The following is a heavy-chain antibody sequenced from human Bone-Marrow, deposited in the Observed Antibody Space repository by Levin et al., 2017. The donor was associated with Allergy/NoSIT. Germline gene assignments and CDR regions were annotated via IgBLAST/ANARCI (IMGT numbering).Heavy chain of an antibody. CDR2: ISGYTTYT. V-gene: IGHV3-11*03. CDR3: ARSSRYSGTYYYGMDV. Sequence: GESLKISCAASGFSFSDYYMSWIRQAPGKGLEWVSCISGYTTYTKYADSLKGRFTISRDNAKNSLYLQINSLRVDATVVYYCARSSRYSGTYYYGMDVWGQGTTVTVS. D-gene: IGHD2-15*01. J-gene: IGHJ6*02. CDR1: GFSFSDYY.